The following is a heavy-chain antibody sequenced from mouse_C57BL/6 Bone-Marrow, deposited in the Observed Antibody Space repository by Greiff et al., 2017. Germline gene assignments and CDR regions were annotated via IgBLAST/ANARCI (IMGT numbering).Heavy chain of an antibody. J-gene: IGHJ3*01. CDR3: ARSSSGYDAY. CDR1: GYTFTSYW. D-gene: IGHD3-2*02. V-gene: IGHV1-64*01. Sequence: QVQLKQPGAELVKPGASVKLSCKASGYTFTSYWMHWVKQRPGQGLEWIGMIHPTSGSTNYNEKFKSQATLTAKKSSSTAYLQLSSLTSEDSAVYYCARSSSGYDAYWGQGTLVTVSA. CDR2: IHPTSGST.